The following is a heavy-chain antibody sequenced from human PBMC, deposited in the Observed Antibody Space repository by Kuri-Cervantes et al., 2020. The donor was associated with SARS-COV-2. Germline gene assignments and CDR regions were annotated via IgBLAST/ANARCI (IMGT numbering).Heavy chain of an antibody. V-gene: IGHV3-30*01. CDR2: ISYDGSNK. D-gene: IGHD3-9*01. CDR3: ARDSSRYYDILTGEGAFDI. Sequence: GRPLRLSCAASGSTFRDYYMKGIRQAPGKGLEGVAVISYDGSNKYYADSVKGRFTISRDNSKNTLYLQMNSLRAADTAVYYCARDSSRYYDILTGEGAFDIWGQGTMVTVSS. J-gene: IGHJ3*02. CDR1: GSTFRDYY.